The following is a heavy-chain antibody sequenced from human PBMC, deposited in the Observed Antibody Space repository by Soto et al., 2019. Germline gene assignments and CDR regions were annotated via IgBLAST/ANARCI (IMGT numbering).Heavy chain of an antibody. CDR3: AMVSAFDFWSGHFVFWWLDS. D-gene: IGHD3-3*01. CDR2: ISATGFSK. V-gene: IGHV3-23*01. J-gene: IGHJ5*01. CDR1: GLTFDTHA. Sequence: PGVSLRLSCSASGLTFDTHAMAWVRQAPGKGLEWVASISATGFSKYHADSVKGRITISRDNSNNTVYLHMKTLRAEDTAVYNCAMVSAFDFWSGHFVFWWLDSWGQGTEVTVSS.